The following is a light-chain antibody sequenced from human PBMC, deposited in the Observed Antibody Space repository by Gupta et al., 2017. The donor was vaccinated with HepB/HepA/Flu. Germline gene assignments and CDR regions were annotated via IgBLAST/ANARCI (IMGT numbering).Light chain of an antibody. Sequence: QAGLTQPPSVSKGLRQTATLTCTGNNNNIGDQGAAWLQQHQGHPPNLLSYRDNNRPSGISERFSASRSGNTASLTITGLQPEDEADYYCSAWDSSLSAWMFGGGTKLTVL. CDR1: NNNIGDQG. J-gene: IGLJ3*02. V-gene: IGLV10-54*01. CDR3: SAWDSSLSAWM. CDR2: RDN.